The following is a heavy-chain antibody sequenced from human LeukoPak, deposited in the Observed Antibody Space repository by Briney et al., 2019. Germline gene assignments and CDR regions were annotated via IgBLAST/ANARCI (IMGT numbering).Heavy chain of an antibody. V-gene: IGHV4-34*01. J-gene: IGHJ3*02. CDR3: ARQSPDYGDYEPYAFDI. CDR1: GGSFSGYY. Sequence: PSETLSLTCAVYGGSFSGYYWSWIRQPPGKGLEWIGEINHSGSTNYNPSLKSRVTISVDTSKNQFSLKLSSVTAADTAVYYCARQSPDYGDYEPYAFDIWGQGTMVTVSS. D-gene: IGHD4-17*01. CDR2: INHSGST.